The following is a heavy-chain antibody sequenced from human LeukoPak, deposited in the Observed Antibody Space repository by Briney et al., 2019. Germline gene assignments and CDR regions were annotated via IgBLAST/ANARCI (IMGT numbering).Heavy chain of an antibody. CDR3: ARGLDVGAAAVFDY. CDR1: GFTFSSYS. V-gene: IGHV3-21*01. Sequence: GGSLRLSCAASGFTFSSYSMDWVRQAPGKGLEWVSSISSSSSYIYYADSVEGRFTISRDNAKNSLYLQMNSLRAEDTAVYYCARGLDVGAAAVFDYWGQGTLVTVSS. J-gene: IGHJ4*02. D-gene: IGHD6-13*01. CDR2: ISSSSSYI.